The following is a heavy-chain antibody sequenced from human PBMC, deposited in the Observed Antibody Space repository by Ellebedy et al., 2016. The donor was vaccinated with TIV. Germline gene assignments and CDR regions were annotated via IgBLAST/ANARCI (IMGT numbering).Heavy chain of an antibody. Sequence: MPSETLSLTCTVSGGSISSYYWSWIRQPPGKGLEWIGYIYYSGSTDYNPSLQSRVTISVDTSKSQFSLKVTSVSAADTAVYYCARSATRGDSNYLDYWGQGTLVTVSS. CDR1: GGSISSYY. CDR2: IYYSGST. D-gene: IGHD2-8*01. V-gene: IGHV4-59*01. J-gene: IGHJ4*02. CDR3: ARSATRGDSNYLDY.